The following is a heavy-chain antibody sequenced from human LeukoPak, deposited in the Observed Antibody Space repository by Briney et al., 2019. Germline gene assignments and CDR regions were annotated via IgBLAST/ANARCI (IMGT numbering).Heavy chain of an antibody. V-gene: IGHV1-18*01. Sequence: AASVNVSCKASGYSFTIYGISGVRQAPGQGREGMGWISAYNGNKNYAQKLQGRVTMTTDNTTSTASMGLRSLRSDDTAVYYCARREQWVVGDDYWGQGTLVTVSS. CDR2: ISAYNGNK. CDR1: GYSFTIYG. CDR3: ARREQWVVGDDY. D-gene: IGHD6-19*01. J-gene: IGHJ4*02.